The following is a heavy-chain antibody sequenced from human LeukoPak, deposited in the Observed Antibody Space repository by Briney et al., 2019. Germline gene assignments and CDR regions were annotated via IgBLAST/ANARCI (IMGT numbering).Heavy chain of an antibody. CDR1: GFTFSNYW. J-gene: IGHJ4*02. CDR2: ISGSGGST. Sequence: GGSLRLSCAASGFTFSNYWMHWVRQTPGKGLVWVSAISGSGGSTYYADSVKGRFTISRDNSKNTLYLQMNSLRAEDTAVYYCAKDTYYYDSSGYYFDYWGQGTLVTVSS. CDR3: AKDTYYYDSSGYYFDY. D-gene: IGHD3-22*01. V-gene: IGHV3-23*01.